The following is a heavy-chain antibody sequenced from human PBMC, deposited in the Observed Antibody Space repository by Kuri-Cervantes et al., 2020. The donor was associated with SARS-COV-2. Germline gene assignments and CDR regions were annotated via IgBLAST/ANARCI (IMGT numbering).Heavy chain of an antibody. Sequence: SVKVSCKASGGTFSSYAISWVRQAPGQGLEWMGGIIPIFGTANYAQKFQGRVTITTDESTSTAYMELSSLGSEDTAVYYCASTIFGVGNWFDPWGQGTLVTVSS. V-gene: IGHV1-69*05. D-gene: IGHD3-3*01. J-gene: IGHJ5*02. CDR3: ASTIFGVGNWFDP. CDR2: IIPIFGTA. CDR1: GGTFSSYA.